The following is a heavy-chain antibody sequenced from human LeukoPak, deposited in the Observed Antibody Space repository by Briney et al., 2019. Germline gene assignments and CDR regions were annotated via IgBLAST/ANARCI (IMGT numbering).Heavy chain of an antibody. Sequence: GGSLRLSCSASGLTVTNAWMNWVRQAPGEGLDWVGRIARKTDGGATDYAAPVKGRFTISRDDSKNTLNLQMNSLKTEDTAVYYCTTGIRGDWGQGTLVTVSS. CDR1: GLTVTNAW. D-gene: IGHD3-10*01. CDR2: IARKTDGGAT. J-gene: IGHJ4*02. V-gene: IGHV3-15*07. CDR3: TTGIRGD.